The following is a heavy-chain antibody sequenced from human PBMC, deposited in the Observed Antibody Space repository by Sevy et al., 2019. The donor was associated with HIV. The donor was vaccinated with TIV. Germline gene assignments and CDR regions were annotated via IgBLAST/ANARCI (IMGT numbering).Heavy chain of an antibody. V-gene: IGHV4-61*01. CDR2: IYYSGST. CDR1: GDSVSGGNYY. Sequence: SETLSLTCTVSGDSVSGGNYYWSWIRQPPGKGLEWIGYIYYSGSTNYNPSLKCRVTISIDTSKNQFSLRLTSVTAADTAVYYCARGLFDYWGQGTLVTVS. J-gene: IGHJ4*02. CDR3: ARGLFDY.